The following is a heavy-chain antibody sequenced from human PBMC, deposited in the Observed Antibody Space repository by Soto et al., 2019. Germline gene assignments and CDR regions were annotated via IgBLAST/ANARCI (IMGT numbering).Heavy chain of an antibody. V-gene: IGHV4-34*01. Sequence: SETLSLTCAVYGGSFSGYYWSWIRQPPGKGLEWIGEINHSGSTNYNPSLKSRVTISVDTSKNQFSLKLSAVTAADTAVYYCARAARSSSYQGPPFYYYYGMDVWGQGTTVTVSS. CDR2: INHSGST. J-gene: IGHJ6*02. CDR1: GGSFSGYY. D-gene: IGHD6-6*01. CDR3: ARAARSSSYQGPPFYYYYGMDV.